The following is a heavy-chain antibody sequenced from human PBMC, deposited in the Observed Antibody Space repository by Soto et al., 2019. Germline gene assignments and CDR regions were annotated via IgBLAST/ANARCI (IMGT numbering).Heavy chain of an antibody. CDR2: IYYSGST. Sequence: QLQLQESGPGLVKPSETLSLICTVSGGPISSSSYYWGWIRQPPGKGLEWMGRIYYSGSTYYNPSLKSRVAISVDTSKNQFSLKLSSVTAADTAVYYCAGQSSAWLSVGYWGQGTLVTVSS. D-gene: IGHD3-9*01. J-gene: IGHJ4*02. CDR3: AGQSSAWLSVGY. CDR1: GGPISSSSYY. V-gene: IGHV4-39*01.